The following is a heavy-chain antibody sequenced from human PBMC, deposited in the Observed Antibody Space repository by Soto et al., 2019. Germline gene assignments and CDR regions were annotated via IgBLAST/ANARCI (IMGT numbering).Heavy chain of an antibody. Sequence: QITLKESGPTLVKPTQTLTLTCTFSGFSLSSTRMAVGWIRQPPGKALEWLALIYWDDDKRYSPFLKSRLTITKDTSKNQVVLTMSNMDPVDTARYYCAHIVVAGLGYYFAYWGQGTLVTVPS. CDR2: IYWDDDK. V-gene: IGHV2-5*02. CDR3: AHIVVAGLGYYFAY. J-gene: IGHJ4*02. D-gene: IGHD6-19*01. CDR1: GFSLSSTRMA.